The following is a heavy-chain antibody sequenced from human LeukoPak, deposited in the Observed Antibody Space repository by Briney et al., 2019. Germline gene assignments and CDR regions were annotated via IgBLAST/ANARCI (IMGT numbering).Heavy chain of an antibody. CDR3: ARKGNIVVVPAARPEAFDI. D-gene: IGHD2-2*01. CDR2: INPSGGST. Sequence: ASVTVSCTASGYTFTSYYMHWVRQAPGQGLEWMGIINPSGGSTSYAQKFQGRVTMTRDTSTSTVYMELSSLRSEDTAVYYCARKGNIVVVPAARPEAFDIWGQGTMVTVSS. CDR1: GYTFTSYY. J-gene: IGHJ3*02. V-gene: IGHV1-46*01.